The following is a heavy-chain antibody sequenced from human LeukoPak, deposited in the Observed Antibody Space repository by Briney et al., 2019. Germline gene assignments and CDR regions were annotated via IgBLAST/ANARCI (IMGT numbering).Heavy chain of an antibody. D-gene: IGHD3-10*01. V-gene: IGHV7-4-1*02. Sequence: GASVKVSCKASGYTFTSYAMNWVRQAPGQGLEWMGWINTNTGNPTYAQGFTGRFVFSLDTSVSTAYLQISSLKAEDTAVYYCARSGAAILWFGELLYAPYYYYMDVWGKGTTVTVSS. CDR2: INTNTGNP. CDR1: GYTFTSYA. CDR3: ARSGAAILWFGELLYAPYYYYMDV. J-gene: IGHJ6*03.